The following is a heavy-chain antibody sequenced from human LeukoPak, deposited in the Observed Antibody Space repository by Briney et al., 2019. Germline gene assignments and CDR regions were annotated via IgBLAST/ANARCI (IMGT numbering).Heavy chain of an antibody. Sequence: GGSLRLSCAASGFTFSSYAMSWVRQAPGKGLEWVSAISGSGGSTYYADSVKGRFTISRDNSKNTLYLQMNSLRAEDTAVYYRAKAPTTYYYDSSGYFWDIDYWGQGTLVTVSS. CDR3: AKAPTTYYYDSSGYFWDIDY. CDR2: ISGSGGST. J-gene: IGHJ4*02. V-gene: IGHV3-23*01. CDR1: GFTFSSYA. D-gene: IGHD3-22*01.